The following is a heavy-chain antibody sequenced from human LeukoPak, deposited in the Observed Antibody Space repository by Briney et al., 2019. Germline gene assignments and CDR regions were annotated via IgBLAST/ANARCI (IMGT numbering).Heavy chain of an antibody. J-gene: IGHJ3*01. V-gene: IGHV3-11*04. Sequence: GGSLRLSCVGSGFSLSDHYMGWIRQGPGQGLEWVAYLGLTDTTVYYADSARGRFTVSRDKAHNSFHLHMDRLTVEDTAVYYCAREGFTGASLRAFDVWGQATMVTV. CDR2: LGLTDTTV. CDR1: GFSLSDHY. CDR3: AREGFTGASLRAFDV. D-gene: IGHD1-1*01.